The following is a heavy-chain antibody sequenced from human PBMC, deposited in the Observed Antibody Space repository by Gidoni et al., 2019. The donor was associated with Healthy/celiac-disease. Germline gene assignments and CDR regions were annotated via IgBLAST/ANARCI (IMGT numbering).Heavy chain of an antibody. CDR3: ARGRSTRLYDSSGYSSSVIDY. CDR1: GGSFSGYY. D-gene: IGHD3-22*01. J-gene: IGHJ4*02. CDR2: FNHSGST. V-gene: IGHV4-34*01. Sequence: QVQLQQWGAGLLKPSETLSLTCAVYGGSFSGYYWSWIRQPPGKGLEWIGEFNHSGSTNYNPSLKSRVTISVDTSKNQFSLKLSSVTAADTAVYYCARGRSTRLYDSSGYSSSVIDYWGQGTLVTVSS.